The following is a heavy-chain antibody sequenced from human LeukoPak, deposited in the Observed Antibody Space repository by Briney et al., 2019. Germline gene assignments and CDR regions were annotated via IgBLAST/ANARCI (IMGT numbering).Heavy chain of an antibody. V-gene: IGHV1-2*02. CDR2: INPNSGGT. D-gene: IGHD3-10*01. CDR3: ASVHYGSGSYPRLYYYYGMDV. Sequence: GASVKVSCKASGYTFTGYYMHWVRQAPGQGLEWMGWINPNSGGTNYAQKFQGRVTMTRDTSISTAYMELSRLRSDDTAVYYCASVHYGSGSYPRLYYYYGMDVWGQGTTVTVSS. CDR1: GYTFTGYY. J-gene: IGHJ6*02.